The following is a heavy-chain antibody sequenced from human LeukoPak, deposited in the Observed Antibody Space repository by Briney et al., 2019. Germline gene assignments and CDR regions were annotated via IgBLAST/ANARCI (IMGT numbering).Heavy chain of an antibody. CDR1: GGSISYCY. CDR3: AQDRFSFVH. Sequence: NTSETLSLTCSVSGGSISYCYWSWIRQFPGKGLEWVGYISDGESPDYNPSLQSRVTVYVDSSKNQFFLNLTSVTAADTAVYYCAQDRFSFVHWGQGTLVTVSS. CDR2: ISDGESP. J-gene: IGHJ1*01. V-gene: IGHV4-59*01. D-gene: IGHD2-2*01.